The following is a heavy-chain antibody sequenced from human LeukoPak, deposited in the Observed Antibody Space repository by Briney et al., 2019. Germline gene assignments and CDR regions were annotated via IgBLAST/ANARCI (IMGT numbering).Heavy chain of an antibody. V-gene: IGHV3-33*08. D-gene: IGHD3-10*01. CDR1: GFTFSSYG. CDR2: IWYDGSNK. J-gene: IGHJ6*02. Sequence: GGSLRLSCAASGFTFSSYGMHWVRQAPGKGLEWVAVIWYDGSNKYYADSVKGRFTISRDNSKNTLYLQMNSLRAEDTAVYYCARFGSQNPAYGMDVWGQGTTVTVSS. CDR3: ARFGSQNPAYGMDV.